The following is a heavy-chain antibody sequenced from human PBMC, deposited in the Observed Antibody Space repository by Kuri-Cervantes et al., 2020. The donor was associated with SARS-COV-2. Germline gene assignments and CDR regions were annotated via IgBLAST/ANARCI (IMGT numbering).Heavy chain of an antibody. Sequence: GESLKISCAASGFTFSSYAMHWVRQAPGKGLEWVAVISYDGSKKYYAESVKGRFTISRDNSKNTVYLQMNSLRAEDTAVYYCARDPYYYGDYPDYWGQGTLVTVSS. J-gene: IGHJ4*02. CDR1: GFTFSSYA. V-gene: IGHV3-30*04. CDR3: ARDPYYYGDYPDY. CDR2: ISYDGSKK. D-gene: IGHD3-16*01.